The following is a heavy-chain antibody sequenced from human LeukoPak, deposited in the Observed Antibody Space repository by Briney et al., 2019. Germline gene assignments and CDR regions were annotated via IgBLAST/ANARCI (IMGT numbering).Heavy chain of an antibody. V-gene: IGHV4-39*07. J-gene: IGHJ3*02. CDR2: IYYSGST. Sequence: PSETLSLTCTVSGGSISSSSYYWGWIRQPPGKGLEWIGSIYYSGSTYYNPSLKSRVTISVDTSKNQFSLKLSSVTAADTAVYYCASSLRYYDFWSGSGAFDIWGQGTMVTVSS. CDR1: GGSISSSSYY. CDR3: ASSLRYYDFWSGSGAFDI. D-gene: IGHD3-3*01.